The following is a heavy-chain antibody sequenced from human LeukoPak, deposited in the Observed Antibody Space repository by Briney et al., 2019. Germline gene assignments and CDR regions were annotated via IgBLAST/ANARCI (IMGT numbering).Heavy chain of an antibody. CDR1: GFTFSNSA. CDR3: AAELYSGTYGRCCSFAF. V-gene: IGHV1-58*02. Sequence: SVKVSCKASGFTFSNSAIQWVRQARGQRLELIGLIIVGSGRTHYAQNLQERLTITRDMSTNTAYMELSSLRSEDTAVYYCAAELYSGTYGRCCSFAFWGQRTPVTVSS. CDR2: IIVGSGRT. J-gene: IGHJ4*02. D-gene: IGHD1-26*01.